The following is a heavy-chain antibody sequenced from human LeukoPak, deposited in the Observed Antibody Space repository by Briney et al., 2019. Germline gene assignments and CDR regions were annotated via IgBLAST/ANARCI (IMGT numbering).Heavy chain of an antibody. Sequence: SETLSLTCAVYGGSFSGYYWNWIRQPPGRGLEWIGEINHSGSTNYNPSLNSRVTISVDTSKNQFSLKLSSVTAADTAVYYCARSRYILVGATRVSPNWYDPRGQGTLVTVSS. J-gene: IGHJ5*02. CDR1: GGSFSGYY. CDR3: ARSRYILVGATRVSPNWYDP. D-gene: IGHD1-26*01. V-gene: IGHV4-34*01. CDR2: INHSGST.